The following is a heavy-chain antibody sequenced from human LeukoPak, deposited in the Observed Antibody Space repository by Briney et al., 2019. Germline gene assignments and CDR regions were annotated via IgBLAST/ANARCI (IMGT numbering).Heavy chain of an antibody. CDR2: IHYSGST. V-gene: IGHV4-61*01. CDR3: AREFAGYCSGGSCYYFDY. CDR1: GGSVSSGSYY. J-gene: IGHJ4*02. D-gene: IGHD2-15*01. Sequence: SETLSLTCTVSGGSVSSGSYYWSWIRQPPGKGLEWIGYIHYSGSTNYNPSLKSRVTISVDTSKNQFSLKLSSVTAADTAVYYCAREFAGYCSGGSCYYFDYWGQGTLVTVSS.